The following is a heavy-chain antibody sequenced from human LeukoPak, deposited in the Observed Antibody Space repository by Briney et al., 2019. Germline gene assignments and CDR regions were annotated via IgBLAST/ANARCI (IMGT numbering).Heavy chain of an antibody. V-gene: IGHV4-59*01. CDR2: IYYSGST. Sequence: SETLSLTCTVSGGSISSYYWSWIRQPPGKGLEWIGDIYYSGSTNYNPSLKSRVTISVDTSKNQFSLKLSSVTVAATAVYYCAMSRYCSGGSCYLDAFDIWGQGTMVTVSS. CDR3: AMSRYCSGGSCYLDAFDI. CDR1: GGSISSYY. D-gene: IGHD2-15*01. J-gene: IGHJ3*02.